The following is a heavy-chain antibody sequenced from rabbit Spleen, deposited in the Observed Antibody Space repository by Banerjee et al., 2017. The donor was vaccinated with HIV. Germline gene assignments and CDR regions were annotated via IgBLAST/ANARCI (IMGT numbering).Heavy chain of an antibody. CDR2: IYTGSGNT. V-gene: IGHV1S40*01. Sequence: QSLEESGGDLVKPGASLTLTCKASGFDLSGYYMCWVRQAPGKGPEWIACIYTGSGNTYYASWAKGRFSISKTSSTTVTLQMTSLTAADTATYFCARADNCVGYIYNTDTFHPWGPGTLVTVS. CDR3: ARADNCVGYIYNTDTFHP. CDR1: GFDLSGYY. D-gene: IGHD7-1*01. J-gene: IGHJ2*01.